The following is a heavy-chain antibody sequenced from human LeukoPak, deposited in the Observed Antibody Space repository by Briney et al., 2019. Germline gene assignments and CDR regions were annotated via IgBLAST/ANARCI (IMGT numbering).Heavy chain of an antibody. D-gene: IGHD4-17*01. V-gene: IGHV3-23*01. J-gene: IGHJ5*02. CDR2: ISGSGGSA. CDR3: ARVNLYGDYFGYWFDP. CDR1: GFTFSSYA. Sequence: AGGSLRLSCAASGFTFSSYAMNWVRQAPGKGLEWVSAISGSGGSAYYADSVKGRFTLSRDNSKNTLYLQINSLRDEDTAVYYCARVNLYGDYFGYWFDPWGQGTLVTVSS.